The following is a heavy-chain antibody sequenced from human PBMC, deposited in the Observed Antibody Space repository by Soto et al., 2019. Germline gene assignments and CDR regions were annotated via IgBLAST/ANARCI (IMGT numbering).Heavy chain of an antibody. D-gene: IGHD7-27*01. V-gene: IGHV3-20*04. J-gene: IGHJ4*02. Sequence: GGSLRLSCAVSGFTFDDYAMHWVRQAPGKGLEWVSGIGRDGSEIFYADSVKGRFTISRDNTKNSLYLQMNSLRAEDTALYYCARESNAHFDYWGQGTMVTVSS. CDR3: ARESNAHFDY. CDR2: IGRDGSEI. CDR1: GFTFDDYA.